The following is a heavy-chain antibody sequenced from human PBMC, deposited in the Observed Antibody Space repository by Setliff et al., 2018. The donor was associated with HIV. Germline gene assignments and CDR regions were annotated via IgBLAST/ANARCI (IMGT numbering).Heavy chain of an antibody. Sequence: SETLSLTCAVSGGSISSSNWWSWVRQPPGKGLEWIGNIYHSGNTFHNPSLKSRVTISVDTSKNQFSLKLSSVTAADTAVYYCARSVGYCSGGSCSNWFDPWGQGTLVTVSS. D-gene: IGHD2-15*01. CDR2: IYHSGNT. CDR3: ARSVGYCSGGSCSNWFDP. CDR1: GGSISSSNW. V-gene: IGHV4-4*02. J-gene: IGHJ5*02.